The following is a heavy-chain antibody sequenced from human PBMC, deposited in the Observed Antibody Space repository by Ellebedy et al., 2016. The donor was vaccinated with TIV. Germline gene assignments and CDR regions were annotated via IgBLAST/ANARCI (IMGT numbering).Heavy chain of an antibody. CDR3: AKSGGWFGESNRSFLVDV. CDR1: GGSISSYY. V-gene: IGHV4-4*07. CDR2: IYTSGST. Sequence: MPGGSLRLSCTVSGGSISSYYWSWIRQPAGKGLEWIGRIYTSGSTNYNPSLKSRVTMSVDTSKNQFSLKLSSVTAADTAVYYCAKSGGWFGESNRSFLVDVWGQGTTVTVSS. J-gene: IGHJ6*02. D-gene: IGHD3-10*01.